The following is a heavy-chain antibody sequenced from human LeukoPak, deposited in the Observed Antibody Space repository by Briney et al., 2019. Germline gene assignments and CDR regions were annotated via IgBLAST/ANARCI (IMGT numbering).Heavy chain of an antibody. J-gene: IGHJ4*02. V-gene: IGHV4-59*01. CDR2: IYYSGST. CDR3: ARASGQWLPPVY. CDR1: GGSISSYY. Sequence: SETLSLTCTVPGGSISSYYWSWIRQPPGKGLEWIGYIYYSGSTNYNPSLKSRVTISVDTSKNQFSLKLSSVTAADTAVYYCARASGQWLPPVYWGQGTLVTVSS. D-gene: IGHD6-19*01.